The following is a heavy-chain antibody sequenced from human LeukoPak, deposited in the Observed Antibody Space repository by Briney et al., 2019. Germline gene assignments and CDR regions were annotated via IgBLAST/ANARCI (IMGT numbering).Heavy chain of an antibody. D-gene: IGHD2-2*01. CDR3: ARALGYCSSTSCSSFDL. CDR1: GGSISSYY. CDR2: IYYSGST. V-gene: IGHV4-59*01. Sequence: SETLSLTCTVSGGSISSYYWSWIRQPPGKGLEWIGYIYYSGSTNYNPSLKSRVTISVDTSKNQFSLKLSSVTAADTAVYYCARALGYCSSTSCSSFDLWGRGTLVTVSS. J-gene: IGHJ2*01.